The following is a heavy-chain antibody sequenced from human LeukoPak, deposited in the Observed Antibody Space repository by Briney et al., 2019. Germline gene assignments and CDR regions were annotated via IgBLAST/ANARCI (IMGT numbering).Heavy chain of an antibody. CDR1: GDSVSSNSAA. CDR3: VRARTVRDPHYYYGMDV. CDR2: TYYRSKWYN. Sequence: SQTLSLTCAISGDSVSSNSAAWNWIRQSPSRGLEWLGRTYYRSKWYNDYAVSVKSRITINPDTSKNQFSLQLNSVTPEDTAVYYCVRARTVRDPHYYYGMDVWGQGTTVTVSS. J-gene: IGHJ6*02. V-gene: IGHV6-1*01. D-gene: IGHD1-1*01.